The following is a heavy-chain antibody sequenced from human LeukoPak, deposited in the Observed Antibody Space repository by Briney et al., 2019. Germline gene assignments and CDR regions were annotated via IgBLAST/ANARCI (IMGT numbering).Heavy chain of an antibody. CDR2: INHSGSS. D-gene: IGHD1-14*01. V-gene: IGHV4-34*01. CDR3: ARSYNSSTYNWFDP. J-gene: IGHJ5*02. CDR1: GESFSGHY. Sequence: PSETLSLTCAVYGESFSGHYWNWIRQPPGKGLEWIGEINHSGSSNYNPSLKGRLTISVDTSKNQFSLKLSSVTAADTAVYYCARSYNSSTYNWFDPWGQGTLVTVSS.